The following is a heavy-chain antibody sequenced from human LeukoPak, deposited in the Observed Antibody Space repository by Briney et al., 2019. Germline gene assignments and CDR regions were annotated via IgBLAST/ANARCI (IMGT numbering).Heavy chain of an antibody. CDR2: INAGNGNT. Sequence: ASVKVSCKASGFTFTNYAIHWVRQAPGQRLEWMGWINAGNGNTKYSQKFQGRVTITRDTSASTAYTELSSLRSEDTAVYYCARGRWTSHQLTYYFDYWGQGTLVTVSS. D-gene: IGHD2-2*01. J-gene: IGHJ4*02. V-gene: IGHV1-3*01. CDR1: GFTFTNYA. CDR3: ARGRWTSHQLTYYFDY.